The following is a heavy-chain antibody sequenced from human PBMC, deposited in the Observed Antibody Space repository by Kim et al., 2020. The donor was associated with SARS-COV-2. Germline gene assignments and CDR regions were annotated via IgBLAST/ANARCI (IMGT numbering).Heavy chain of an antibody. CDR1: GFTFSSYT. D-gene: IGHD1-20*01. Sequence: GGSLRLSCAASGFTFSSYTMSWVRQAPGKGLEWVSAISGNGGSTYYADSVKGRFTFSRDNSKNTLFLQMNSLRAEDTAVYYCAKDVDVVITRWAFDIWGQGTMVTVSS. J-gene: IGHJ3*02. CDR3: AKDVDVVITRWAFDI. CDR2: ISGNGGST. V-gene: IGHV3-23*01.